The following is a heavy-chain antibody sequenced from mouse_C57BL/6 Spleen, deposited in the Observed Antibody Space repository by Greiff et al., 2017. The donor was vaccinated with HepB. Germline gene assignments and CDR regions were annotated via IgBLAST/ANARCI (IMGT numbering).Heavy chain of an antibody. CDR1: GFTFSNYW. CDR2: IRLKSDNYAT. Sequence: EVHLVESGGGLVQPGGSMKLSCVASGFTFSNYWMNWVRQSPEKGLEWVAQIRLKSDNYATHYAESVKGRFTISRDDSKSSVYLQMNNLRAEDTGIYYCTGSNWDGWFAYWGQGTLVTVSA. D-gene: IGHD4-1*02. J-gene: IGHJ3*01. V-gene: IGHV6-3*01. CDR3: TGSNWDGWFAY.